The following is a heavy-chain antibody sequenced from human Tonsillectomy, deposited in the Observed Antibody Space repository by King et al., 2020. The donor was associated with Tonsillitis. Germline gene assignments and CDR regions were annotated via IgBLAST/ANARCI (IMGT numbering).Heavy chain of an antibody. CDR3: ARETGRSID. CDR2: IYDNGST. CDR1: GGSISGTNW. J-gene: IGHJ4*02. Sequence: QLQESGPGLVKPSGTLSLTCAVSGGSISGTNWWSWVRQPPGKRLEWIGEIYDNGSTNYNPSLKSRVTISVDISKNQFSLRLSSVTVADTAVYYCARETGRSIDWGQGTLVTVSS. V-gene: IGHV4-4*02. D-gene: IGHD2-21*01.